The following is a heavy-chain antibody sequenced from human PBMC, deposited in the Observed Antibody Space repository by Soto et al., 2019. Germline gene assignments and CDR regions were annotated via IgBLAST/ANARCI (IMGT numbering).Heavy chain of an antibody. CDR1: GGSISGYY. CDR3: ARSFYYGSGSAPNDLGY. Sequence: QVQLQESGPGLVKPSETLSLTCTISGGSISGYYWNWIRQPAGKGLEWIGRIYSTGSTKFNPSLKSRVTMSVDTSTNQFSLKLTSVTAADTALYYCARSFYYGSGSAPNDLGYWGQGTLVTVSS. CDR2: IYSTGST. V-gene: IGHV4-4*07. D-gene: IGHD3-10*01. J-gene: IGHJ4*02.